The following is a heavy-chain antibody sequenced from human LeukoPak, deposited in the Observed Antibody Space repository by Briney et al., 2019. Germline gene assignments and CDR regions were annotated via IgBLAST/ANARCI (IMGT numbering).Heavy chain of an antibody. V-gene: IGHV4-31*03. CDR2: IYYGGST. J-gene: IGHJ4*02. Sequence: SETLSLTCTVSGGSVSSGDSYWSWFRQHPGKGLEWIGCIYYGGSTYYNPSLKSRITISVDTSKNQFSLRLSSVTAADTAVYYCARQGYGQPEFDYWGQGTLVTVSS. CDR3: ARQGYGQPEFDY. CDR1: GGSVSSGDSY. D-gene: IGHD5-18*01.